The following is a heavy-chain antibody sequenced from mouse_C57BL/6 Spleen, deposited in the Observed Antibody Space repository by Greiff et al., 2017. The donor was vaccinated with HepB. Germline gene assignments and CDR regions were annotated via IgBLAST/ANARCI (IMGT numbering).Heavy chain of an antibody. D-gene: IGHD2-3*01. CDR2: IHPNSGST. CDR1: GYTFTSYW. J-gene: IGHJ4*01. V-gene: IGHV1-64*01. Sequence: QVQLQQPGAELVKPGASVKLSCKASGYTFTSYWMHWVKQRPGQGLEWIGMIHPNSGSTNYNEKFKSKATLTVDKSSSTAYMQLSSLTSEDSAVYYCARDDGYYSYAMDYWGPGTSVTVSS. CDR3: ARDDGYYSYAMDY.